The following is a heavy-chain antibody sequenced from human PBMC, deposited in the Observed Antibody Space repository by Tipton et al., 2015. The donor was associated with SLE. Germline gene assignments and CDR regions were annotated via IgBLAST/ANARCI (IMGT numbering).Heavy chain of an antibody. CDR1: GGSISSGGYS. D-gene: IGHD3-3*01. CDR3: ARVRYYDFWTGLDAFDI. V-gene: IGHV4-30-2*01. Sequence: TLSLTCAVSGGSISSGGYSWSWIRQPPGKGLEWIGYIYHSGSTYYNPSLKSRVTISVDRSKNQFSLKLSSVTAADTAVYYCARVRYYDFWTGLDAFDIWGQGTMVTVSS. CDR2: IYHSGST. J-gene: IGHJ3*02.